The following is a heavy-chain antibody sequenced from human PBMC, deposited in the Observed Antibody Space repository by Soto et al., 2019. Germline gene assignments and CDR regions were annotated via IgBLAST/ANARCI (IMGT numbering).Heavy chain of an antibody. D-gene: IGHD3-22*01. CDR1: GFTFSSYW. CDR2: IKSDGSGT. J-gene: IGHJ4*02. CDR3: PRGDGDRYDGNGYLGRH. Sequence: EVQLVESGGGLVQPGASLTLSCAASGFTFSSYWMHWVRQAPGKGLVWVSRIKSDGSGTYYADSVKGRLTISRDNATNTLYLQMNSLRVEDTAVYFCPRGDGDRYDGNGYLGRHWGQGALVTVSS. V-gene: IGHV3-74*01.